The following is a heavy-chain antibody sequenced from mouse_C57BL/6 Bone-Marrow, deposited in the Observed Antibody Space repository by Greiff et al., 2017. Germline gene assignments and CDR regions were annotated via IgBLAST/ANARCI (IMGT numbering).Heavy chain of an antibody. CDR2: IYPGSGST. D-gene: IGHD2-12*01. CDR3: ARRGFGRRDYAMDY. Sequence: VQLQQPGAELVKPGASVKMSCKASGYTFTSYWITWVKQRPGQGLEWIGDIYPGSGSTNYNEKFKSKATLTVDTSSSTAYMQLSSLTSEDSAVYYCARRGFGRRDYAMDYWGQGTSVTVSS. CDR1: GYTFTSYW. V-gene: IGHV1-55*01. J-gene: IGHJ4*01.